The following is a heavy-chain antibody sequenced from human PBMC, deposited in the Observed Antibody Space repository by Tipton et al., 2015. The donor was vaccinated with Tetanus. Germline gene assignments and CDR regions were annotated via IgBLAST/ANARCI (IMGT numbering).Heavy chain of an antibody. J-gene: IGHJ4*02. CDR2: IPFDGRNE. CDR3: AKEFQRARIRFFDS. V-gene: IGHV3-30*18. CDR1: GFRFSYSG. Sequence: LRLSCAASGFRFSYSGMHWVRQAPGKGLEWVAVIPFDGRNERYADSVKGRFIISRDNSKNTLYLQMNSLRPEDTAVYYCAKEFQRARIRFFDSWGQGSQVTASS. D-gene: IGHD2-15*01.